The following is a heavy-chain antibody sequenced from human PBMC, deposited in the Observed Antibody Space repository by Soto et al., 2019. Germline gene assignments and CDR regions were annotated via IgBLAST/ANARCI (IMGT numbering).Heavy chain of an antibody. CDR2: ISWNSGSI. J-gene: IGHJ4*02. CDR1: GFTFDDFA. V-gene: IGHV3-9*01. CDR3: ARDLIAAAGTRYFDY. Sequence: GGSLRLSCAASGFTFDDFAMHWVRQAPGKGLEWVSGISWNSGSIGYADSVKGRFTISRDNAKNSLYLQMNSLRAEDTALYYCARDLIAAAGTRYFDYWGQGTLVTVSS. D-gene: IGHD6-13*01.